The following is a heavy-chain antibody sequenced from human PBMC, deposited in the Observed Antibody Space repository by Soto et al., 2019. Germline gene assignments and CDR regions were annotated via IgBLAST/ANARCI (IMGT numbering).Heavy chain of an antibody. CDR1: GGSISSSSYY. CDR2: MYNRERT. Sequence: SETLSLTCTVSGGSISSSSYYWGWIRQPPGKGLEWIGCMYNRERTNYNLSFKSRVTMSVDTSKNQFSLKLNAVTAADTAVYYCARDDYKDGGNNWFDPWGQGTLVTVSS. D-gene: IGHD3-16*01. CDR3: ARDDYKDGGNNWFDP. J-gene: IGHJ5*02. V-gene: IGHV4-39*07.